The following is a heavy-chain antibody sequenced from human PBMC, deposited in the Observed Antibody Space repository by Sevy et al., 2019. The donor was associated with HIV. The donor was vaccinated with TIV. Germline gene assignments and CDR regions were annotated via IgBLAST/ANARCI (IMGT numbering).Heavy chain of an antibody. D-gene: IGHD4-17*01. Sequence: GWSLRLSCAASGFTFSSYAMSWVRRAPGKGLEWVSAISGSGGSTYYADSVKGRFTISRDNSKNTLYLQMNSLRAEDTAVYYCAKVFYGDYISDAFDIWGQGTMVTVS. V-gene: IGHV3-23*01. CDR1: GFTFSSYA. CDR3: AKVFYGDYISDAFDI. J-gene: IGHJ3*02. CDR2: ISGSGGST.